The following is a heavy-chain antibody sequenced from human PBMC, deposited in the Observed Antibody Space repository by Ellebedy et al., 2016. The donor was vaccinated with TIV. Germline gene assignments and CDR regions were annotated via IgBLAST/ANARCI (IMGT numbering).Heavy chain of an antibody. D-gene: IGHD3-16*01. J-gene: IGHJ3*02. V-gene: IGHV5-51*01. CDR1: GYTFSSYW. Sequence: GESLKISCEHSGYTFSSYWFGWVRQMPGKGLEWIGIVFSGDSTTIYSPSFQGHVTISADKSFTTAYLQWGSLKASDSAMYFRARQTQGGGESGVFDIWGQGTLLTVSS. CDR2: VFSGDSTT. CDR3: ARQTQGGGESGVFDI.